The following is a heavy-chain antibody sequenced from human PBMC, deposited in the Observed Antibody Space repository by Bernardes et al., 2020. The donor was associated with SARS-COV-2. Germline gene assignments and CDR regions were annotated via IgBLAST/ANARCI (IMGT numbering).Heavy chain of an antibody. CDR3: AREYYDILTGYYRPFDY. CDR2: IIWNGGST. V-gene: IGHV3-20*04. D-gene: IGHD3-9*01. J-gene: IGHJ4*02. CDR1: GFTFDDYG. Sequence: GGSLRLSCATSGFTFDDYGMSWVRQAPGKGLEWVSGIIWNGGSTGYADSVKGRFTISRDNSKNTLYLQMNSLRAEDTAVYYCAREYYDILTGYYRPFDYWGQGTLVTVSS.